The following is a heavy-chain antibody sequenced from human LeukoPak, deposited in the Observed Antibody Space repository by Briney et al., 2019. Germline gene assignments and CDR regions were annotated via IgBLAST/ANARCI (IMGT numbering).Heavy chain of an antibody. Sequence: GGSLRLSCAASGFTFSSYAMSWVRQAPGKGLEWVSGISGSGGSTYYADSVKGRFTISRDTAKNTLYLQMNSLRAEDTAVYFCARGPQNSYGSGTYYDGVFDNWGQGTLVTVAS. CDR3: ARGPQNSYGSGTYYDGVFDN. CDR2: ISGSGGST. D-gene: IGHD3-10*01. CDR1: GFTFSSYA. V-gene: IGHV3-23*01. J-gene: IGHJ4*02.